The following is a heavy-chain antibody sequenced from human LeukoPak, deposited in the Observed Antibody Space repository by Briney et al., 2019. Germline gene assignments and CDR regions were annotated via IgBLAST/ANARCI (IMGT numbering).Heavy chain of an antibody. CDR3: ARESYGSGSYTLYY. D-gene: IGHD3-10*01. CDR1: GFTFSSYS. V-gene: IGHV3-21*01. Sequence: GGSLRLSCAASGFTFSSYSMNWVRQAPGKGLEWVSSISSSSSYIYYADSVKGRFTISRDNAKNSPYLQMNSLRAEDTAVYYCARESYGSGSYTLYYWGQGTLVTVSS. J-gene: IGHJ4*02. CDR2: ISSSSSYI.